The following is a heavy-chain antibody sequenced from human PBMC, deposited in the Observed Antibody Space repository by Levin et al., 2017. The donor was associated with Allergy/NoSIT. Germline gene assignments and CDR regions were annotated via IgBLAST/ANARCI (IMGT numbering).Heavy chain of an antibody. CDR3: ASDPFSYADY. J-gene: IGHJ4*02. V-gene: IGHV3-7*01. CDR2: IQQDGGGK. CDR1: GFTFRSYW. D-gene: IGHD5-18*01. Sequence: LSLPCAASGFTFRSYWMRWVRPAPGKGLEWVANIQQDGGGKYYVESVKGRFTISRDNAKNSLYLQMSSLRAEDTAVYYCASDPFSYADYWGQGTLVTVSS.